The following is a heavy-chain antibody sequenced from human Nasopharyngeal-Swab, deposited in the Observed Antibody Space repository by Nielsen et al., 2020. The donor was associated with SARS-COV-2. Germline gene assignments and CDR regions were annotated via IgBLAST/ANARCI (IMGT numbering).Heavy chain of an antibody. J-gene: IGHJ4*02. CDR2: INSDGSST. D-gene: IGHD3-16*01. CDR3: ARGRYYGYVWGSYGLDY. Sequence: GESLKISCAASGFTFSSYWMHWVRQAPGKGLVWVSRINSDGSSTSYADSVKGRFTISRDNAKNTLYLQMNSLRAEDTAVYYCARGRYYGYVWGSYGLDYWGQGTLVTVSS. V-gene: IGHV3-74*01. CDR1: GFTFSSYW.